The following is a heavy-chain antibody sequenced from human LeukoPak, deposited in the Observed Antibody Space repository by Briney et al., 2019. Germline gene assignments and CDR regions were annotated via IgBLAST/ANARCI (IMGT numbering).Heavy chain of an antibody. D-gene: IGHD5-18*01. CDR1: RCTFTSYA. Sequence: ASVKVSCKASRCTFTSYAVHWVRQAPGQRLEWMGWINAGNGNTKYSQKFQGRVTITRDTSASTAYMELSSLRSEDTAVYYCARPTWIQLWAHFDYWGQGTLVTVSS. V-gene: IGHV1-3*01. CDR2: INAGNGNT. J-gene: IGHJ4*02. CDR3: ARPTWIQLWAHFDY.